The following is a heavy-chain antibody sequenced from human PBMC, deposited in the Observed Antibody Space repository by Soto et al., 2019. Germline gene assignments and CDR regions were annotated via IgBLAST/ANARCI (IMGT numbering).Heavy chain of an antibody. CDR2: ISYDGSNK. CDR1: GFTLSRYG. Sequence: PGGSLRLSCAASGFTLSRYGMNWVRQAPGKGLEWVALISYDGSNKYYGDPVKGRFTISRDISRNTLYLEMNSLRVEDTAVYYCSRVDCTITSCFGNWGQGTLVTVSS. V-gene: IGHV3-33*01. J-gene: IGHJ4*02. D-gene: IGHD2-2*01. CDR3: SRVDCTITSCFGN.